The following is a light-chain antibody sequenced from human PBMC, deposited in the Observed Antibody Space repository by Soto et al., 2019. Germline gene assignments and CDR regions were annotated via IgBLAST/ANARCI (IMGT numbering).Light chain of an antibody. CDR2: KAS. J-gene: IGKJ4*01. CDR1: QSISSW. CDR3: QQYNSYPLT. Sequence: DIQMTQSPSTLSASVGDRVTITCRASQSISSWLAWYQQKPGKAPNLLIYKASSLESGVPSRFSGSGSGTEFTLTISSLKPDDFATYYCQQYNSYPLTIGGGTKVEIK. V-gene: IGKV1-5*03.